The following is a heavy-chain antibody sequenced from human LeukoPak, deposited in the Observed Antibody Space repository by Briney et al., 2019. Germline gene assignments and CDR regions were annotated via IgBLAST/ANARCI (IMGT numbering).Heavy chain of an antibody. CDR3: ARAGTAVRLGMGFDS. CDR2: INHSGST. Sequence: PSETLSLTCAVYGGSFSGYYWSWIRQPPGKGLEWIGEINHSGSTNYNPSLKSRVTISVDTSKNQFSLKLSSVTAADTAIYYCARAGTAVRLGMGFDSWGQGTLVTVSS. J-gene: IGHJ4*02. V-gene: IGHV4-34*01. CDR1: GGSFSGYY. D-gene: IGHD6-19*01.